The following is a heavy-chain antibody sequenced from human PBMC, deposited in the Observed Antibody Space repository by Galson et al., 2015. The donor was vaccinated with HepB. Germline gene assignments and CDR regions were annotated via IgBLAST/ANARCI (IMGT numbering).Heavy chain of an antibody. CDR1: GFTFSSHW. Sequence: SLRLSCAASGFTFSSHWMSWVRQAPGKGLEWVANIKQDGSEKYYVDSVKGRFTISRDNAKNSLYLQMNSLRAEDTAVYYCARDSRILLWFGESSYYFDYWGQGTLVTVSS. J-gene: IGHJ4*02. CDR2: IKQDGSEK. CDR3: ARDSRILLWFGESSYYFDY. V-gene: IGHV3-7*03. D-gene: IGHD3-10*01.